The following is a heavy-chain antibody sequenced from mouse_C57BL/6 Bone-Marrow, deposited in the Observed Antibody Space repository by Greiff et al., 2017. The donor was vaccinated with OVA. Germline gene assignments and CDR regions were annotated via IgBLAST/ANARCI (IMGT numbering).Heavy chain of an antibody. Sequence: DVKLVESEGGLVQPGSSMKLSCTASGFTFSDYYMAWVRQVPEKGLEWVATINYDGSSTYYLDSLKSRFIISRDNAKNILYLQMSSLKSEDTATYYCARSDGYYAFFDYWGQGTTLTVSS. CDR2: INYDGSST. CDR1: GFTFSDYY. V-gene: IGHV5-16*01. J-gene: IGHJ2*01. CDR3: ARSDGYYAFFDY. D-gene: IGHD2-3*01.